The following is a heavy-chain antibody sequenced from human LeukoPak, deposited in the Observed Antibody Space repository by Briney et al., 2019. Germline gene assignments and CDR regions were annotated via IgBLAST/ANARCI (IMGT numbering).Heavy chain of an antibody. V-gene: IGHV3-23*01. CDR3: AKAPAPYYYYYGMDV. CDR1: GFSFGGYA. CDR2: ISDNGVTR. Sequence: GGSLRLSCAASGFSFGGYAMSWVRQAPGKGLEWVSSISDNGVTRYYADSVKGRFTISRDNSDNTVYLQMNSLRAEDTAIYYCAKAPAPYYYYYGMDVWGQGTAVTVSS. J-gene: IGHJ6*02.